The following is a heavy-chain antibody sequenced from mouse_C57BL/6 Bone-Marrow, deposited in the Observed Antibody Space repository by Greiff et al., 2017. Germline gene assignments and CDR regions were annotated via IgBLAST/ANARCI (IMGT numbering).Heavy chain of an antibody. CDR1: GFNIKDDY. V-gene: IGHV14-4*01. CDR3: TTGSFDY. Sequence: VQLQQSGAELVRPGASVKLSCTASGFNIKDDYMHWVKQRPEQGLEWIGWIDPENGDTEYASKFQGKATITADTSSNTAYLQLSILTSEDTAAYYCTTGSFDYWGQGTTLTVSS. D-gene: IGHD1-1*01. CDR2: IDPENGDT. J-gene: IGHJ2*01.